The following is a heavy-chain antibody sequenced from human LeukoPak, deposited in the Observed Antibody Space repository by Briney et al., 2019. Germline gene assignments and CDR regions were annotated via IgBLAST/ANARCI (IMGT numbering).Heavy chain of an antibody. D-gene: IGHD3-3*01. Sequence: SETLSLTCTVSGGSISSGGYYWSWIRQPPGKGLEWIGYIYHSGSTYYNPSLKSRVTISVDRSKNQFSLKLSSVTAADTAVYYCARALNPKTILDAFDIWGQGTMVTVSS. V-gene: IGHV4-30-2*01. CDR2: IYHSGST. CDR1: GGSISSGGYY. J-gene: IGHJ3*02. CDR3: ARALNPKTILDAFDI.